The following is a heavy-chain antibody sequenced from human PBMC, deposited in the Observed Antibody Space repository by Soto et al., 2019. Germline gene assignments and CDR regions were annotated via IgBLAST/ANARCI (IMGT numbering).Heavy chain of an antibody. CDR2: VNDNGKT. D-gene: IGHD3-3*01. J-gene: IGHJ4*02. CDR1: GGSISSSGSN. V-gene: IGHV4-39*01. CDR3: VRLFSEFFSSKKPYSTFDF. Sequence: SETLSLACSVSGGSISSSGSNWGWIRQPPGKGLEWIGNVNDNGKTYFNPSLKSRVTLSVDRSKSQFSLRVNSVTTADTAVYYCVRLFSEFFSSKKPYSTFDFWGQGTLVTVSS.